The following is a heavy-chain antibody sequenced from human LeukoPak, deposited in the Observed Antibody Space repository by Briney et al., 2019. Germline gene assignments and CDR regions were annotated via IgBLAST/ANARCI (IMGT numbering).Heavy chain of an antibody. CDR1: GGSISSYY. Sequence: SETLCLTCSFSGGSISSYYWSWIRQPPGKGLEWIGNVFYTGITNYNPSPKSRVNNSIDTSESQVSLRLNDVTAADTAVYYCARTLVRGVIKRNIWFGPWGQGTLVSVSS. V-gene: IGHV4-59*01. CDR3: ARTLVRGVIKRNIWFGP. CDR2: VFYTGIT. D-gene: IGHD3-10*01. J-gene: IGHJ5*02.